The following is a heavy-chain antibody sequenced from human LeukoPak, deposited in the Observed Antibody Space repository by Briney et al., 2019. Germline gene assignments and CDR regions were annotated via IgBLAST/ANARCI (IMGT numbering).Heavy chain of an antibody. J-gene: IGHJ4*02. Sequence: SVTVSCKASGFTFTSSAVQWVRQARGQRLEWIGWIVVGSGNTNYAQKIQERVTITRDMSTSTAYMELSSLRSEDTAVYYCAADRSGWYYFDYWGQGTLVTVSS. CDR1: GFTFTSSA. CDR3: AADRSGWYYFDY. V-gene: IGHV1-58*01. D-gene: IGHD6-19*01. CDR2: IVVGSGNT.